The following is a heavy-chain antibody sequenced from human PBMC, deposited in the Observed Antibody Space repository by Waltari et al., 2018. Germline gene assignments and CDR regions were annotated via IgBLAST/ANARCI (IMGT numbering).Heavy chain of an antibody. CDR3: ARDHEYGGKADY. CDR1: GVTFSSSN. V-gene: IGHV3-21*01. J-gene: IGHJ4*02. D-gene: IGHD4-17*01. Sequence: EVQLVESGGGVVKPGGSLRPSGAASGVTFSSSNMNWVRQAPGKGLECVSIISYSSSYIYYADSVKGRFTVSRDNAKNSLFLQMNSLRAEDTAVYYCARDHEYGGKADYWGQGTLVTVSS. CDR2: ISYSSSYI.